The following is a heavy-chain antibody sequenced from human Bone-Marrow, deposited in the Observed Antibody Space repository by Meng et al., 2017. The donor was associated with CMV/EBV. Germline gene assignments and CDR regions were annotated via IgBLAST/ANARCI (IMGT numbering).Heavy chain of an antibody. J-gene: IGHJ6*02. D-gene: IGHD2-2*01. CDR1: GFTFSSYS. Sequence: GESLKISCAASGFTFSSYSMNWVRQAPGKGLEWVSSISSSSSYIYYADSVKGRFTISRDNSKNTLYLQMNSLRAEDTAVYYCARGGVPAAPPGYYGMDVWGQGTTVTVSS. V-gene: IGHV3-21*01. CDR3: ARGGVPAAPPGYYGMDV. CDR2: ISSSSSYI.